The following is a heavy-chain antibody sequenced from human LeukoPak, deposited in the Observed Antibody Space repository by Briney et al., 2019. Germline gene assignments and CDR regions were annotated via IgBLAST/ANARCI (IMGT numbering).Heavy chain of an antibody. J-gene: IGHJ4*02. Sequence: ASVKASCKASGYTFTGYYMHWVRQAPGQGLEWMGWINPNSGGTNYEQKFQGRVTMTRDTSISTAYMELSRLRSDDTAMYYCTRTMVRGVNYFDYWGQGSLVTVSS. V-gene: IGHV1-2*02. CDR2: INPNSGGT. CDR3: TRTMVRGVNYFDY. D-gene: IGHD3-10*01. CDR1: GYTFTGYY.